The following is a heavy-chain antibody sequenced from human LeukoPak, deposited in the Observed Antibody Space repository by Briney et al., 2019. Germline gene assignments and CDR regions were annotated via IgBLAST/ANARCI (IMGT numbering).Heavy chain of an antibody. CDR3: ASAPRDRGHMYYFDY. D-gene: IGHD2-15*01. J-gene: IGHJ4*02. Sequence: PSETLSLTCTVSGGSISSYYWSWIRQPPGKGLEWIGYIYYSGSTNYNPSLKSRVTISVDTSKNQFSLKLSSVTAADTAVYYCASAPRDRGHMYYFDYWGQGTLVTVSS. V-gene: IGHV4-59*08. CDR2: IYYSGST. CDR1: GGSISSYY.